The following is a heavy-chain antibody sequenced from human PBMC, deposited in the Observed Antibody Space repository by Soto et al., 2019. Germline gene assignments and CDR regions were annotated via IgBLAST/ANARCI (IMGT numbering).Heavy chain of an antibody. CDR2: ISSSGSII. CDR3: ARDLGYYESSGYFDF. Sequence: GGSLRLSCAASGFTFSDYYMSWIRQAPGKGPEWVSYISSSGSIIYYADSVKGRLTISRDNAKNSLYLQMNSLRAEDTAVYYCARDLGYYESSGYFDFWGQGTLVTVSS. CDR1: GFTFSDYY. V-gene: IGHV3-11*01. D-gene: IGHD3-22*01. J-gene: IGHJ4*02.